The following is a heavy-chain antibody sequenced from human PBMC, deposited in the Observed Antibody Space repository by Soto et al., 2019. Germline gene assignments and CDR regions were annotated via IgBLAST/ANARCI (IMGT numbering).Heavy chain of an antibody. D-gene: IGHD3-10*01. V-gene: IGHV5-10-1*01. Sequence: GESLKISCKGSGYSFTSYWISWVRQMPGKGLEWMGRIDPSDSYTNYSPSFQGHVTISADKSISTAYLQWSSLKASDTAMYYCARPWGYYGSGNPYYYYGMDVWGQGTTVTVSS. CDR2: IDPSDSYT. CDR3: ARPWGYYGSGNPYYYYGMDV. J-gene: IGHJ6*02. CDR1: GYSFTSYW.